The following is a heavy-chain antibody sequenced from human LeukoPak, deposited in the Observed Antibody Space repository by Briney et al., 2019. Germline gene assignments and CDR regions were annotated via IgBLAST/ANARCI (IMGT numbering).Heavy chain of an antibody. Sequence: GRSLRLSCAASGFTFSSYGMHWVRQAPGKGLEWVAVISYDGSNKYYADSAKGRFTISRDNSKNTLYLQMNSLRTEDTAVYYCARGTYYYGSTPDGYYYWGQGTLVTVSS. J-gene: IGHJ4*02. CDR2: ISYDGSNK. CDR3: ARGTYYYGSTPDGYYY. D-gene: IGHD3-10*01. V-gene: IGHV3-30*03. CDR1: GFTFSSYG.